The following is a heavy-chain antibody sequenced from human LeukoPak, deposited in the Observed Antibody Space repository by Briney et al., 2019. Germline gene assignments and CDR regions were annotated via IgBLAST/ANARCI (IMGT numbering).Heavy chain of an antibody. J-gene: IGHJ6*03. CDR3: ARNSYELWLGDYYYYYYMDV. Sequence: GGSLRLSCAASGFTFSSYTMNWVRQAPGKGLEWVSSISTSSSYIYYADSVKGRFTISRDNAKNSLYLQMNSLRAEDTAVYYCARNSYELWLGDYYYYYYMDVWGKGTTVTISS. D-gene: IGHD5-18*01. V-gene: IGHV3-21*04. CDR2: ISTSSSYI. CDR1: GFTFSSYT.